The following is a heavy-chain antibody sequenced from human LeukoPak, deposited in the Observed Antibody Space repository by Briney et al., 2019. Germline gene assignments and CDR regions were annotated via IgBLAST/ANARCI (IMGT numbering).Heavy chain of an antibody. D-gene: IGHD3-22*01. V-gene: IGHV4-30-2*01. CDR2: IYHSGST. CDR3: ARAAYDSSGRYGMDV. J-gene: IGHJ6*02. Sequence: SETLSLTCIVSGGSISSGGYSWSWIRQPPGKGLEWIGYIYHSGSTYYNPSLKSRVTISVDRSKNQFSLKLSSVTAADTAVYYCARAAYDSSGRYGMDVWGQGTTVTVSS. CDR1: GGSISSGGYS.